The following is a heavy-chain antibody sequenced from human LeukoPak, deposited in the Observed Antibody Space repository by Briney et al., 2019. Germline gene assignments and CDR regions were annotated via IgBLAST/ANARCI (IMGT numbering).Heavy chain of an antibody. CDR3: AGGAYYDSSSDY. J-gene: IGHJ4*02. D-gene: IGHD3-22*01. Sequence: SETLSLTCTVSGGSISSYYWSWIRQPPGKGLEWIGYIYYSGSTNYNPSLKSRVTISVDTSKNRFSLKLSSVTAADTAVYYCAGGAYYDSSSDYWGQGTLVTVSS. V-gene: IGHV4-59*01. CDR2: IYYSGST. CDR1: GGSISSYY.